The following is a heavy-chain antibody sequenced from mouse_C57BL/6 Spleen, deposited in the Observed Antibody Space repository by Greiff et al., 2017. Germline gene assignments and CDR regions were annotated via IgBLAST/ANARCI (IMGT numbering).Heavy chain of an antibody. CDR2: IYPGDGDT. V-gene: IGHV1-80*01. CDR1: GYAFSSYW. CDR3: ARDYSNYGWFAY. D-gene: IGHD2-5*01. J-gene: IGHJ3*01. Sequence: LQQSGASVKISCKASGYAFSSYWMNWVKQRPGKGLEWPGQIYPGDGDTNYNGKFKGKATLTADKSSSTAYMQLSSLTSEDSAVYFCARDYSNYGWFAYGGQGTLVTVSA.